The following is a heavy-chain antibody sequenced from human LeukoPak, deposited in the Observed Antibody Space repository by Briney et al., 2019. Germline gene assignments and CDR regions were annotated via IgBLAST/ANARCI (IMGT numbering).Heavy chain of an antibody. CDR1: GFTFSSYS. D-gene: IGHD5-12*01. Sequence: GGSLRLSCAASGFTFSSYSMDWVRQAPGKGLEWVSSISTSSSYIYYADSVKGRFTISRDNAKDSLYLQMNSLRAEDTAVYYCARDPGSGYEEHFDYWGQGTLVTVSS. CDR3: ARDPGSGYEEHFDY. J-gene: IGHJ4*02. CDR2: ISTSSSYI. V-gene: IGHV3-21*04.